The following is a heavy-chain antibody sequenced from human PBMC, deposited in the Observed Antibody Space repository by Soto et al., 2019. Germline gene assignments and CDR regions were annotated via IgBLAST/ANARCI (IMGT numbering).Heavy chain of an antibody. CDR1: GDSVSSNSAA. Sequence: PSQTLSLTCAISGDSVSSNSAAWNWIRQSPSRGLEWLGRTYYRSKWYNDYAVSVKSRITINPDTSKNQFSLQLNSVTPEDAAAYYCARALHYDFWSGPPDVWGQATTVTVSS. CDR2: TYYRSKWYN. J-gene: IGHJ6*02. CDR3: ARALHYDFWSGPPDV. V-gene: IGHV6-1*01. D-gene: IGHD3-3*01.